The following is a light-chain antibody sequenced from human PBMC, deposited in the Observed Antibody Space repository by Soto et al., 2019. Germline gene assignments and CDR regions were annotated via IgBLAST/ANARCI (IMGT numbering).Light chain of an antibody. CDR1: SSDVGGYNY. J-gene: IGLJ1*01. CDR2: EVS. CDR3: SSYTSSSTYV. V-gene: IGLV2-14*01. Sequence: QLVLTQPASVSGSPGQSITISCTGTSSDVGGYNYVSWYQQHPGKAPKLMIYEVSNRPSGVSNRFSGSKSGNTATLTISGLQAEDDADDYCSSYTSSSTYVFGTGTKLTGL.